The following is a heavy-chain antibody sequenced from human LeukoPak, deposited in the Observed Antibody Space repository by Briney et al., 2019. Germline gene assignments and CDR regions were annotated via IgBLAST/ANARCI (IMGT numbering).Heavy chain of an antibody. V-gene: IGHV3-20*04. CDR1: GFTFKDYG. J-gene: IGHJ4*02. CDR3: ARGGTAMILSDFDY. Sequence: GGSLRLSCTASGFTFKDYGMGWVRQTPGKGLEWVSGINWNGGSTGHADSVKGRFTMSRDNAKNSLYLQMNSLRPEDTAVYYCARGGTAMILSDFDYWGQGTLVTVSS. D-gene: IGHD3/OR15-3a*01. CDR2: INWNGGST.